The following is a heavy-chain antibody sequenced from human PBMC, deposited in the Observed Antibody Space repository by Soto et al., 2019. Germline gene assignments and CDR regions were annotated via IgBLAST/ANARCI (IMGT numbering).Heavy chain of an antibody. V-gene: IGHV1-2*02. Sequence: ASVKVSCKASGYTFTGYYMHWVLQAPGQGLEWMGWINPNSGGTNYAQKFQGRVTMTRDTSISTAYMELSRLRSDDTAVYYCAREGEFYYGMDVWGQGTTVTVSS. CDR1: GYTFTGYY. CDR3: AREGEFYYGMDV. CDR2: INPNSGGT. J-gene: IGHJ6*02. D-gene: IGHD3-16*01.